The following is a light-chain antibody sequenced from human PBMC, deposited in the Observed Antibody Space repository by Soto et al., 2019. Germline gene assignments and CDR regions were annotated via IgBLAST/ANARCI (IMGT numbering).Light chain of an antibody. V-gene: IGLV1-44*01. J-gene: IGLJ2*01. CDR2: SNN. CDR3: AVWDDSLNGVV. Sequence: QSVLTQPPSASGTPGQRVTISCSGGTSNIGSNTVNWYQQLPGTAPKLLIYSNNQRPSGVPDRFSGPKSGTSASLAISGLQSEDEADYYCAVWDDSLNGVVFGGGTKLTVL. CDR1: TSNIGSNT.